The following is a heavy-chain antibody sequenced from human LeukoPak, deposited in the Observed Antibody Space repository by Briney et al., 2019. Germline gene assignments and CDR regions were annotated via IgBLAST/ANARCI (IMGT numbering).Heavy chain of an antibody. CDR3: ARVREDCSGGPQHTCYYYYMDV. V-gene: IGHV3-11*01. J-gene: IGHJ6*03. D-gene: IGHD2-15*01. CDR2: ISSSGSTI. Sequence: KPGGSLRLSCAASGFTFSDYYMSWIRQAPGKGLEWVSYISSSGSTIYYADSVKGRFTISRDNAKNSLYLQMNSLRAEDTAVYYCARVREDCSGGPQHTCYYYYMDVWGKGTTVTVSS. CDR1: GFTFSDYY.